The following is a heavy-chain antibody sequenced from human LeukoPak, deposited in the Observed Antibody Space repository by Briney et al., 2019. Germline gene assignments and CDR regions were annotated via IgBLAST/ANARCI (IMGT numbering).Heavy chain of an antibody. CDR1: GYTFTGYY. CDR2: INPNSGGT. CDR3: ARTLGSSRGAFDI. V-gene: IGHV1-2*02. Sequence: ASVKVSCKASGYTFTGYYMHWVRQAPGQGLEWMGWINPNSGGTNYAQKFQGRVTMTRDTSISTAYMELSRLRSEDTAVYYCARTLGSSRGAFDIWGQGTMVTVSS. D-gene: IGHD6-13*01. J-gene: IGHJ3*02.